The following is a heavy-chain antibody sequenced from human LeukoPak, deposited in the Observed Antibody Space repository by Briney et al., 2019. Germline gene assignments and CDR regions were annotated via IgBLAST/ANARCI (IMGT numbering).Heavy chain of an antibody. CDR3: VRRLPTTPHYYFDY. V-gene: IGHV3-64D*06. Sequence: GGSLRLSCSASGFTFSSYAMHWVRQAPGKGLEYVSAISSNGGSTYHADSVKGRLTISRDNSKNTLYLQMSSLRADDTAVYYCVRRLPTTPHYYFDYWGQGTLVTVSS. CDR2: ISSNGGST. J-gene: IGHJ4*02. D-gene: IGHD2-21*02. CDR1: GFTFSSYA.